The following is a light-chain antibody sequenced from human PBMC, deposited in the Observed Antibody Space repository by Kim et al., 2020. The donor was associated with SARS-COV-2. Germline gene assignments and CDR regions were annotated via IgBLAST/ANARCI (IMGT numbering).Light chain of an antibody. J-gene: IGLJ3*02. CDR2: GTS. CDR1: AGAVTSANY. CDR3: LLYYGGAWV. V-gene: IGLV7-43*01. Sequence: PGGTVTLTCASSAGAVTSANYPNWFQQKPGQATRPLIYGTSNKHSWTPARFSGSLLGGKAALTLSSVQPEDEAEYYCLLYYGGAWVFGGGTQLTVL.